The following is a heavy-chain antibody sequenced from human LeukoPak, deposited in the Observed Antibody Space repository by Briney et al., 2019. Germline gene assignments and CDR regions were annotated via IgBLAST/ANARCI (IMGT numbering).Heavy chain of an antibody. CDR3: ARRAGSHWTYYYYYYMDV. D-gene: IGHD1-26*01. V-gene: IGHV4-59*01. Sequence: PSETPSLTCTVSGGSISSYYWSWIRQPPGKGLEWIGYIYYSGSTNYNPSLKSRVTISVDTSKNQFSLKLSSVTAADTVVYYCARRAGSHWTYYYYYYMDVWGIGTTVTVSS. CDR2: IYYSGST. CDR1: GGSISSYY. J-gene: IGHJ6*03.